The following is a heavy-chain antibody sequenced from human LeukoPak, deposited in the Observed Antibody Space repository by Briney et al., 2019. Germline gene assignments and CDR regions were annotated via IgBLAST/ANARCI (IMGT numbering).Heavy chain of an antibody. V-gene: IGHV3-48*03. CDR3: AKDPRKWELLENFDY. Sequence: QSGGSLRLSCAASGFTFSSYEMNWVRQAPGKGLEWVSYISSSGSTIYYADSVKGRFTISRDNSKNTLYLQMNSLRAEDTAVYYCAKDPRKWELLENFDYWGQGTLVTVSS. CDR1: GFTFSSYE. J-gene: IGHJ4*02. CDR2: ISSSGSTI. D-gene: IGHD1-26*01.